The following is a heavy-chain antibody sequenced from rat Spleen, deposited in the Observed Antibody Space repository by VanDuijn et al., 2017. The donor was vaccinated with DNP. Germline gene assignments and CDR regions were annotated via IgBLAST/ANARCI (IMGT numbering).Heavy chain of an antibody. V-gene: IGHV2S8*01. D-gene: IGHD1-4*01. CDR3: SRDRDSTGIRTWYFDF. CDR1: GFSVTSYG. CDR2: ISSGGST. Sequence: QVQLKESGPGLVQPSQTLSLTCTVSGFSVTSYGVSWVRQFPGKGLEWIAAISSGGSTYYNSVFKSRLSISRDTSKSQVFLKRNSLQTEDTAIYFCSRDRDSTGIRTWYFDFWGPGTMVTVSS. J-gene: IGHJ1*01.